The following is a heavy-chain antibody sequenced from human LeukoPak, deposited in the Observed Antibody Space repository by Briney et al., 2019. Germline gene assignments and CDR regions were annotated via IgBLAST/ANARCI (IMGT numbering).Heavy chain of an antibody. CDR1: GFTFSSYG. J-gene: IGHJ4*02. CDR2: ISGSGGRT. V-gene: IGHV3-23*01. Sequence: GGSLRLSCAASGFTFSSYGMSWVRQAPGKGLDWVSSISGSGGRTYYADSLKGRFTISRDNSKNTLYLKMNSLRPEDTAVYSCAIGPPYGGYSDWGQGTLVTVSS. CDR3: AIGPPYGGYSD. D-gene: IGHD5-12*01.